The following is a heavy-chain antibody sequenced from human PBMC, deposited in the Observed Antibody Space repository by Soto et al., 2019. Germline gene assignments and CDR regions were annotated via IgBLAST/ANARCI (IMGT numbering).Heavy chain of an antibody. CDR3: ATVHGTSRSFEY. V-gene: IGHV4-38-2*01. CDR1: GYSISSGYY. CDR2: IYHSGST. J-gene: IGHJ4*02. Sequence: SETLSLTCAVSGYSISSGYYWGWIRQPPGKGLEWIGSIYHSGSTYYNPSLKSRVTISVDTSKNQFSLKLSSVTAADTAVYYCATVHGTSRSFEYWGQGTLVTVSS.